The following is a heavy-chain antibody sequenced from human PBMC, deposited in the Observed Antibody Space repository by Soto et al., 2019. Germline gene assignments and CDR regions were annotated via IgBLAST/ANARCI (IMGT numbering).Heavy chain of an antibody. V-gene: IGHV4-59*01. Sequence: SETLSLTCTVSGVSISSYYWSWIRQPPGKGLEWIGYIYYSGSTNYNPSLKSRVTISVDTSKNQFSLKLSSVTAADTAVYYCARVNHDYGDYSYYYGMDVWGQGTTVTVSS. CDR2: IYYSGST. CDR1: GVSISSYY. D-gene: IGHD4-17*01. CDR3: ARVNHDYGDYSYYYGMDV. J-gene: IGHJ6*02.